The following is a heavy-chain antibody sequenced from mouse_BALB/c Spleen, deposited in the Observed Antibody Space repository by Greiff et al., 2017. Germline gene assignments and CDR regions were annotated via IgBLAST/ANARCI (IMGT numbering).Heavy chain of an antibody. CDR1: GFTFSSFG. Sequence: EVQLVESGGGLVQPGGSRKLSCAASGFTFSSFGMHWVRQAPEKGLEWVAYISSGSSTIYYADTVKGRFTISRDNPKNTLFLQMTSLRSEDTAMYYCARWGGNYPYYFDYWGQGTLVTVSA. CDR3: ARWGGNYPYYFDY. D-gene: IGHD2-1*01. CDR2: ISSGSSTI. V-gene: IGHV5-17*02. J-gene: IGHJ3*01.